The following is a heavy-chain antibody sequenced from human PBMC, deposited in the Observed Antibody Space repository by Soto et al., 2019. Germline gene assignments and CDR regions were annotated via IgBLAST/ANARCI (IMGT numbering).Heavy chain of an antibody. Sequence: ETLSLTCTVSVGSVSNFYWSWIRQPPGKGLEWIGYISYSGNTNYNPSLKSRVSISVDTSKNQLSLNLTSVTAADTAVYYCARAPMVLSRSYFDSWGQGTPVTVSS. CDR2: ISYSGNT. V-gene: IGHV4-59*02. CDR3: ARAPMVLSRSYFDS. D-gene: IGHD2-8*01. CDR1: VGSVSNFY. J-gene: IGHJ4*02.